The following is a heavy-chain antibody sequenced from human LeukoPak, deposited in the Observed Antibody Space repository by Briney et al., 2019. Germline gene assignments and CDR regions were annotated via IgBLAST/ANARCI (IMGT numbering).Heavy chain of an antibody. CDR3: ASEAYDYVWGSYRYTFDY. CDR2: IYTSGST. V-gene: IGHV4-4*07. Sequence: SETLSLTCTVSGGSISSYYWSWIRQPAGKGLEWIGRIYTSGSTNYNPSLKSRVTMSVDTSKNQFSLKLSSVTAADTAVYYCASEAYDYVWGSYRYTFDYWGQGTLVTVSS. D-gene: IGHD3-16*02. J-gene: IGHJ4*02. CDR1: GGSISSYY.